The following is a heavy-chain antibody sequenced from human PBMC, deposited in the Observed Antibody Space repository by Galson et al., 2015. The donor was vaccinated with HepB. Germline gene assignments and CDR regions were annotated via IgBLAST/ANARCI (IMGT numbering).Heavy chain of an antibody. CDR3: ARVKTSDCSGGRCFQRPYFYYYALGV. J-gene: IGHJ6*02. Sequence: SLRLSCAASGFTFSNYAMHWVRQAPGKGLEWVALIVYDGSNKYYADSVTGRFSISRDNSQNTLYLQLNSLRAEDTAVYYCARVKTSDCSGGRCFQRPYFYYYALGVWGQGTTVTVSS. D-gene: IGHD2-15*01. V-gene: IGHV3-30*04. CDR1: GFTFSNYA. CDR2: IVYDGSNK.